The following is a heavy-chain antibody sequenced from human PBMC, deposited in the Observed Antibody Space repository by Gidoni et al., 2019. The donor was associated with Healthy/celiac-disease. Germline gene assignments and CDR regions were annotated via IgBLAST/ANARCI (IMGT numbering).Heavy chain of an antibody. Sequence: QVQLVQSGAEVKKPGSSVKVSCQASGGPFSSYAISWVRQAPGQGLEWMGGIIPIFGTANYAQKFQGRVTITADKSTSTAYMELSSLRSEDTAVYYCARDRRAGGYSYGYAFDYWGQGTLVTVSS. J-gene: IGHJ4*02. D-gene: IGHD5-18*01. CDR3: ARDRRAGGYSYGYAFDY. CDR1: GGPFSSYA. V-gene: IGHV1-69*06. CDR2: IIPIFGTA.